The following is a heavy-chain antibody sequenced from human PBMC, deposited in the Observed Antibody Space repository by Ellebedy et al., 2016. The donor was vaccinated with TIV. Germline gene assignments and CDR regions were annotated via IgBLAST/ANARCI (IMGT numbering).Heavy chain of an antibody. D-gene: IGHD2-15*01. CDR3: ARARGAAARSFDL. J-gene: IGHJ3*01. Sequence: AASVKVSCKASGYTFTSYDINWVRQATGQGLEWMGWMNPNSGNTGYAQKFQDRLTMTRNTSINTAYLDLSSLRSEDTAVYYCARARGAAARSFDLWGQGTVVTVSS. CDR1: GYTFTSYD. V-gene: IGHV1-8*01. CDR2: MNPNSGNT.